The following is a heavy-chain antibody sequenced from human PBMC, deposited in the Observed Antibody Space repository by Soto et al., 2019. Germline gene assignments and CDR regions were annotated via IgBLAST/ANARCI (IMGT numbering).Heavy chain of an antibody. V-gene: IGHV3-23*01. CDR2: ISGSGGST. CDR3: AKVGDYIWGSYRLGYFDY. Sequence: GGSLRLSCAASGFTFSSYAMSWVRQAPGKGLEWVSAISGSGGSTYYADSVKGRFTISRDNSKNTLYLQMNSLRAEDTAVYYCAKVGDYIWGSYRLGYFDYWGQGTLVTVSS. CDR1: GFTFSSYA. J-gene: IGHJ4*02. D-gene: IGHD3-16*02.